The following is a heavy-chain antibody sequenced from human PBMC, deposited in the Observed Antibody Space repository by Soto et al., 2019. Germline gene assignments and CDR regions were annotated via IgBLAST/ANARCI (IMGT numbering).Heavy chain of an antibody. Sequence: PSETLSLTCAVYGGSFSGYYWSWIRQPPGKGLEWVSVIYSGGSTYYADSVKGRFTISRHNSKNTLYLQMNSLRAEDTAVYYCASLTPLKNFQHWGQGTLVTVS. CDR2: IYSGGST. D-gene: IGHD2-15*01. V-gene: IGHV3-53*04. CDR3: ASLTPLKNFQH. J-gene: IGHJ1*01. CDR1: GGSFSGYY.